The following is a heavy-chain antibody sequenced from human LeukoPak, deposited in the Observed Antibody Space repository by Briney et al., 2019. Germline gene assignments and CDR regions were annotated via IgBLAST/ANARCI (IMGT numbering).Heavy chain of an antibody. CDR1: GYTLTELS. D-gene: IGHD3-16*02. J-gene: IGHJ4*02. V-gene: IGHV1-24*01. CDR2: FDPEDGET. Sequence: ASVKVSCKVSGYTLTELSMHWVRQAPGKGLEWMGGFDPEDGETIYAQKFQGRVTMTEDTSTDTAYMELSSLRSEDTAVYYCATRPFYVWGSYRYTLLSWGQGTLVTVSS. CDR3: ATRPFYVWGSYRYTLLS.